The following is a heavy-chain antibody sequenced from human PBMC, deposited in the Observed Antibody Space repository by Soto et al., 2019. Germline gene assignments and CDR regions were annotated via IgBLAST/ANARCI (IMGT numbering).Heavy chain of an antibody. CDR1: GFTFSSYA. V-gene: IGHV3-30-3*01. CDR2: ISYDGSNK. CDR3: ARPSHGGNSGRGWFDP. Sequence: GGSLRLSCAASGFTFSSYAMHWVRQAPGKGLEWVAVISYDGSNKYYADSVKGRFTISRDNSKNTLYLQMNSLRAEDTAVYYCARPSHGGNSGRGWFDPWGQGTLVTVSS. D-gene: IGHD2-21*02. J-gene: IGHJ5*02.